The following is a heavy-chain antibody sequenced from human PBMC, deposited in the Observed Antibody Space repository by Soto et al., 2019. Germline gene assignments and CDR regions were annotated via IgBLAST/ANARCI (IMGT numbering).Heavy chain of an antibody. V-gene: IGHV1-69*06. CDR1: GGTFSNYA. CDR3: ARGWETVGTTTPFAY. D-gene: IGHD1-26*01. Sequence: ASGKVSCKASGGTFSNYAISWVRQAPGQGLEWMGGIIPIFGTPNYAQKFQGRVTIAADKSTSTAYMEVRNLRSDDTAVYYCARGWETVGTTTPFAYWGQGTLVTVPQ. CDR2: IIPIFGTP. J-gene: IGHJ4*02.